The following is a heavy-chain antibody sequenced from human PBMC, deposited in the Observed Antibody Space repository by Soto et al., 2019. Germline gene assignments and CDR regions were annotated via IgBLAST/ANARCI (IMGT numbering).Heavy chain of an antibody. D-gene: IGHD2-15*01. CDR3: ARQHMVVVVAATWDYFDY. Sequence: QVQLQESGPGLVKPSQTLSLTCTVSGGSISSGGYYWSWIRQHPGKGLEWIGYIYYSGSTYYNPSLKSRVTISVDTSKNQFSLKLSSVTAADTAVYYCARQHMVVVVAATWDYFDYWGQGTLVTVSS. V-gene: IGHV4-31*03. J-gene: IGHJ4*02. CDR1: GGSISSGGYY. CDR2: IYYSGST.